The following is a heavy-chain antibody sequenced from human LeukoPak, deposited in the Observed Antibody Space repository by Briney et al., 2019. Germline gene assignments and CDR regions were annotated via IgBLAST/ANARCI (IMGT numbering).Heavy chain of an antibody. D-gene: IGHD4-17*01. Sequence: PGGSLRLSCAASGFTFGSYAMSWVRQAPGKGLEWVSAISGSGGSTYYADSVKGRFTISRDNSKNTLYLQMNSLRAEDTAVYYCARLPDDYGDYKYFQHWGQGTLVTVSS. CDR1: GFTFGSYA. J-gene: IGHJ1*01. CDR3: ARLPDDYGDYKYFQH. CDR2: ISGSGGST. V-gene: IGHV3-23*01.